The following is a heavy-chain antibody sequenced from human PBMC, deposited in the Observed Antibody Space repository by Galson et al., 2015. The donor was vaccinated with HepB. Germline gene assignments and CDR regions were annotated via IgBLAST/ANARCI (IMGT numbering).Heavy chain of an antibody. CDR2: ISSNGGST. J-gene: IGHJ3*01. D-gene: IGHD3-10*01. Sequence: SLRLSCAASGFTFSSYAMHWVRQAPGKELEYVSAISSNGGSTYYADSVKGRFTISRDNSKNTLYLQMGSLRAEDMAVYYCARGGIDITDFSDHWGQGTMVTVSS. V-gene: IGHV3-64*02. CDR3: ARGGIDITDFSDH. CDR1: GFTFSSYA.